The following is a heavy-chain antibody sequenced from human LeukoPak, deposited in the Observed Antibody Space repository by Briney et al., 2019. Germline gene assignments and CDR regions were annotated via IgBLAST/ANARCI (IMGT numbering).Heavy chain of an antibody. Sequence: PGGSLRLSCAASEFSFSNYAMSWVRQAPGKGLEWVSGISGSGDNTYYADSVKGRFTISRDNSKNTLYLQMNSLRAEDTAVYYCANVGYSYVTDYWGQGTLVTVSS. CDR1: EFSFSNYA. CDR3: ANVGYSYVTDY. V-gene: IGHV3-23*01. J-gene: IGHJ4*02. D-gene: IGHD5-18*01. CDR2: ISGSGDNT.